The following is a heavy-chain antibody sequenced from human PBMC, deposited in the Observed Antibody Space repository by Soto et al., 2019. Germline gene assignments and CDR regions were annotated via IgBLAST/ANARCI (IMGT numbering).Heavy chain of an antibody. D-gene: IGHD4-17*01. Sequence: PSETLSLTCTVSGGSISSYYWSWIRQPPGKGLEWIGYIYYSGSTNYNPSLKSRVTISVDTSKNQFSLKLSSVTAADTAVYYCATTVTIAGGPTSGYWGQGTLVTVSS. CDR1: GGSISSYY. CDR2: IYYSGST. V-gene: IGHV4-59*01. CDR3: ATTVTIAGGPTSGY. J-gene: IGHJ4*02.